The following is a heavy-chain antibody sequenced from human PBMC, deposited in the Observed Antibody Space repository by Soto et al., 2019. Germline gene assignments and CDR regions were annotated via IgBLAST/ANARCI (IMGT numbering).Heavy chain of an antibody. CDR2: ISSSSSYI. Sequence: GGSLRLSCAASGFTFSSYSMNWLRQAPGKWLEWVSSISSSSSYIYYADSVKGRFTISRDNAKNSLYLQMNSLRAEDTAVYYCARDIVVVPDYYYYGMDVWGQGXTVTVYS. V-gene: IGHV3-21*01. CDR1: GFTFSSYS. CDR3: ARDIVVVPDYYYYGMDV. D-gene: IGHD2-2*01. J-gene: IGHJ6*02.